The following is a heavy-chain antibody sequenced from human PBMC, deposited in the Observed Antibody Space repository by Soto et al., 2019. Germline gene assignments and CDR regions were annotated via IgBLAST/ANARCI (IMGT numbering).Heavy chain of an antibody. CDR3: ARVPLTTVTTPRFDP. J-gene: IGHJ5*02. V-gene: IGHV4-30-4*01. CDR2: IYYSGST. Sequence: PSETLSLTCAVYGGSFSGYYWSWIRQPPGKGLEWIGYIYYSGSTYYNPSLKSRVTISVDTSKNQFSLKLSSVTAADTAVYYCARVPLTTVTTPRFDPWGQGTLVTVSS. D-gene: IGHD4-4*01. CDR1: GGSFSGYY.